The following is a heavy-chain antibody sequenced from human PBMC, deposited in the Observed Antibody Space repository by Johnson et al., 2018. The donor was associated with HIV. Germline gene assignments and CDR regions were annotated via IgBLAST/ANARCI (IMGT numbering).Heavy chain of an antibody. CDR1: GFTFSSYW. Sequence: VQLVESGGGLVQPGGSLRLSCAASGFTFSSYWMNWVRQAPGKGLEWVANIKQDGSEKYFVDSVKGRFTISGDNAKNSLYLQRNSLIAEDTAGYSCAREKMVVGFDIWGLVTMFTVSS. CDR2: IKQDGSEK. CDR3: AREKMVVGFDI. J-gene: IGHJ3*02. D-gene: IGHD2-21*01. V-gene: IGHV3-7*01.